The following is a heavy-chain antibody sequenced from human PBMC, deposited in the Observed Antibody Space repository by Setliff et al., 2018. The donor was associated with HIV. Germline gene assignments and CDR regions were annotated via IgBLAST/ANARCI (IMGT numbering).Heavy chain of an antibody. V-gene: IGHV4-59*11. J-gene: IGHJ4*02. Sequence: SETLSLTCTVSGASITSHYWSWIRQSPGRELEWIGYIYSTGSTNYNPSLQSRVSISMDASKNNFSLKVTSVTSADTAVYYCAKGAGFYGDYTFDYWGQGNLVTVSS. D-gene: IGHD4-17*01. CDR2: IYSTGST. CDR3: AKGAGFYGDYTFDY. CDR1: GASITSHY.